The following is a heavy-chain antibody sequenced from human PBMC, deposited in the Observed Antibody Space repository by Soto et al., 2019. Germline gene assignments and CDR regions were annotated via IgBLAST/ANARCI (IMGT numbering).Heavy chain of an antibody. J-gene: IGHJ3*02. D-gene: IGHD2-15*01. CDR3: TRENIETRDGIYDALDI. CDR2: MNPKSGGT. V-gene: IGHV1-2*02. Sequence: ASVEVSFKASGYTFSAYYTRWFLHSPLHGLEWMGWMNPKSGGTYFAQKFQGRVTLTRDTYISTAYMEVNRLRSDDTAFYYCTRENIETRDGIYDALDIWGQGKTVNVSS. CDR1: GYTFSAYY.